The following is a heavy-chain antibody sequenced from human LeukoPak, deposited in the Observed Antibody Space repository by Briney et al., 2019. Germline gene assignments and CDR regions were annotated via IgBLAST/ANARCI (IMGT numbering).Heavy chain of an antibody. D-gene: IGHD1-26*01. J-gene: IGHJ2*01. CDR2: IGRSSSTM. CDR3: ARGIGRKGSVGPDSYLDL. CDR1: GFTFSTYH. Sequence: GGSLRLSCGASGFTFSTYHMNWVRRAPGTGLGWLSYIGRSSSTMYYADSVKGRFNLSRDNAKNSLCLQMTSLRAEDTAVYYCARGIGRKGSVGPDSYLDLWGRGTLVTVSS. V-gene: IGHV3-48*04.